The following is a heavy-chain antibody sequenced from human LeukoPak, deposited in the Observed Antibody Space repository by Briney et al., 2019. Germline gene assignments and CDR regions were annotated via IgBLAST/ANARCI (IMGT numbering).Heavy chain of an antibody. CDR2: INPNSGGT. J-gene: IGHJ5*02. CDR3: ARGREEYCSGGSCYDYLSPFDP. D-gene: IGHD2-15*01. CDR1: GYTFTGYY. Sequence: ASVKFSCKASGYTFTGYYMHWVRQAPGQGLEWMGWINPNSGGTNYAQKFQGWVTMTRDTSISTAYMELSRLRSDDTAMYYCARGREEYCSGGSCYDYLSPFDPWGQGTLVTVSS. V-gene: IGHV1-2*04.